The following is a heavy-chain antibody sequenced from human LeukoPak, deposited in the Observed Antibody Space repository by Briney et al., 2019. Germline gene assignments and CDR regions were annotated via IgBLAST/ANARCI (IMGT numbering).Heavy chain of an antibody. CDR3: ARERFGDYVEYFDV. CDR2: IWYDGTNE. D-gene: IGHD4-17*01. J-gene: IGHJ2*01. Sequence: PGGSLRLSCAASGFTFSSYGMHWVRQAPGKGLEWVAVIWYDGTNENYVDSVKGRFAISRDNSKNTLYLQMGSLRVEDTAVYYCARERFGDYVEYFDVWGRGTLVSVSS. CDR1: GFTFSSYG. V-gene: IGHV3-33*08.